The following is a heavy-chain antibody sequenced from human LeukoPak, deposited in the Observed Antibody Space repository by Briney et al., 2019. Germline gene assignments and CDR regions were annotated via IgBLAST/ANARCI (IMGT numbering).Heavy chain of an antibody. D-gene: IGHD6-13*01. CDR1: GYTFTSYG. V-gene: IGHV1-18*01. Sequence: ASVKVSCKASGYTFTSYGISWVRQAPGQGLEWMGWISAYIGNTNYAQKLQGRVTMTTDTSTSTAYMELRSLRSDDTAVYYCARVHSSSWYSGYFETGYYYYMDVWGKGTTVTISS. J-gene: IGHJ6*03. CDR3: ARVHSSSWYSGYFETGYYYYMDV. CDR2: ISAYIGNT.